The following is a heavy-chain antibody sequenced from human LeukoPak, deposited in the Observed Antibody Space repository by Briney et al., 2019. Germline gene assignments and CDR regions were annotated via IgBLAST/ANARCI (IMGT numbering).Heavy chain of an antibody. V-gene: IGHV3-74*01. CDR1: GFTFSNYW. D-gene: IGHD6-6*01. CDR2: VDAHGGSR. Sequence: GGSLRLSCAGSGFTFSNYWMYWVRQAPGKGLVWVSHVDAHGGSRTYADSVKGRFTISRDNDKKTMYLQMSSLRAEDTAVYYCVRGPSFYYYYYDMDVWGQGTTVTASS. J-gene: IGHJ6*02. CDR3: VRGPSFYYYYYDMDV.